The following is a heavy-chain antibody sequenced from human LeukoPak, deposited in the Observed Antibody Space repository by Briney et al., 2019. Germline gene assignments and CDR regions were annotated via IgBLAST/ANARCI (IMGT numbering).Heavy chain of an antibody. Sequence: SVKVSCKASGGTFSSYAISWVRQAPGQGLEWMGRIIPILGIANYAQKFQGRVTITADKSTSTAYMELSSLRSEDTAVYYCARDKTPGEDYYDSSGSIDAFDIWGQGTMVTVSS. CDR2: IIPILGIA. J-gene: IGHJ3*02. V-gene: IGHV1-69*04. CDR1: GGTFSSYA. CDR3: ARDKTPGEDYYDSSGSIDAFDI. D-gene: IGHD3-22*01.